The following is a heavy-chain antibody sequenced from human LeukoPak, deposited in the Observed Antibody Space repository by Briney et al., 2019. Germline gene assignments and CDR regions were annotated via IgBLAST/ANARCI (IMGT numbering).Heavy chain of an antibody. D-gene: IGHD1-1*01. CDR3: VRESRPGGAMGLYHNLDY. CDR1: GFTFSSYS. Sequence: GGSLRLSCAASGFTFSSYSMNWVRQTPGKGLEWVANIKEDGTEKNLVDSVKGRFTISRDNTKNLLFLEMNNLRGDDTAIYYCVRESRPGGAMGLYHNLDYWGQGTLVAVSS. CDR2: IKEDGTEK. J-gene: IGHJ4*02. V-gene: IGHV3-7*01.